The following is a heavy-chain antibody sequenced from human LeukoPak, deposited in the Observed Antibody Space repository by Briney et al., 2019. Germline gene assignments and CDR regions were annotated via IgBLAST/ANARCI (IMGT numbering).Heavy chain of an antibody. V-gene: IGHV3-48*02. Sequence: GGSLRLSCAASGFTFNSFSMNWVRQAPGKGVGWVSCISGTTSTIYYATSAKGRFTNSRDNAKNSLYLQMSSLRDEATAVYYCARGINYFDSWGQGTLVTVSS. CDR2: ISGTTSTI. CDR1: GFTFNSFS. J-gene: IGHJ4*02. CDR3: ARGINYFDS.